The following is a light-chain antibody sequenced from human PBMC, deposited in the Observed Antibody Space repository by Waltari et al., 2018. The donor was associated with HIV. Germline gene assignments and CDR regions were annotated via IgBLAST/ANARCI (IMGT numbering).Light chain of an antibody. V-gene: IGLV8-61*01. CDR1: SGSVSTRSF. CDR2: TPN. CDR3: ALYLGSGIWV. Sequence: QTVVTQEASFSVYPGETVTLTCGLSSGSVSTRSFATWYQQPPGQPPHPPIYTPNTPPSGVPYRFSGSILGNKAALTISRAQAEDECDYHCALYLGSGIWVFGGGTKLTVL. J-gene: IGLJ3*02.